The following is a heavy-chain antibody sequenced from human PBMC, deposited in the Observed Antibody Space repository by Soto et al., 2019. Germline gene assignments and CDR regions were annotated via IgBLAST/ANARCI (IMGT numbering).Heavy chain of an antibody. CDR2: INHSGST. J-gene: IGHJ4*02. CDR3: ARGVTVVVVAATRGSLFDY. Sequence: QVQLQQWGAGLLKPSETLSLTCAVYGGSFSGYYWSWIRQPPGKGLEWIGEINHSGSTNYNPSLKRRVTISVDTSKNQFSLKLSSVTAADTAVYYCARGVTVVVVAATRGSLFDYWGQGTLVTVSS. D-gene: IGHD2-15*01. CDR1: GGSFSGYY. V-gene: IGHV4-34*01.